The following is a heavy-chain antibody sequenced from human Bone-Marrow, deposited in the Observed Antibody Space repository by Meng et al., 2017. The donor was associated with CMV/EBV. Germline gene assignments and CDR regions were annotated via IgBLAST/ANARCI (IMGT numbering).Heavy chain of an antibody. CDR1: GYTFTGYY. CDR3: ARLGIDGYIHFDY. Sequence: QVQLVQSGAEVKKPGASVKVSCKASGYTFTGYYMHWVRQAPGQGLEWMGWINPNSGGTNYAQKFQGRVTMTRDTSISTAYLQWSSLKASDTAMYYCARLGIDGYIHFDYWGQGTLVTVSS. CDR2: INPNSGGT. V-gene: IGHV1-2*02. D-gene: IGHD5-24*01. J-gene: IGHJ4*02.